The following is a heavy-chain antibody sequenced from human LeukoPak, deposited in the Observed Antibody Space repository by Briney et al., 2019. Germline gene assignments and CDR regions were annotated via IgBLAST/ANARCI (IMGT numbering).Heavy chain of an antibody. V-gene: IGHV4-39*07. J-gene: IGHJ4*02. CDR3: ARVTQQWPHCYFDY. D-gene: IGHD6-19*01. CDR2: ISYSGST. CDR1: GGSISSSSYY. Sequence: SETLSLTCTVSGGSISSSSYYWGWIRQPPGKGLEWIGSISYSGSTYYIPSLRSRVTISLDTSKNQFSLNLSSVTAADTAVYYCARVTQQWPHCYFDYWGQGTLVTVSS.